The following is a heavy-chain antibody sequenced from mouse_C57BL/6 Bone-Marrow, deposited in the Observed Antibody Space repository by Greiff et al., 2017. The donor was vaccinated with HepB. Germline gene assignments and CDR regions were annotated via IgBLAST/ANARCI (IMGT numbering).Heavy chain of an antibody. V-gene: IGHV1-26*01. CDR2: INPNNGGT. CDR3: FSLNY. J-gene: IGHJ2*01. Sequence: EVKLQQSGPELVKPGASVKISCKASGYTFTDYYMNWVKQSHGKSLEWIGDINPNNGGTSYNQKFKGKATLTVDKSSSTAYMELRSLTSEDSAVYYCFSLNYWGQGTTLTVSS. CDR1: GYTFTDYY.